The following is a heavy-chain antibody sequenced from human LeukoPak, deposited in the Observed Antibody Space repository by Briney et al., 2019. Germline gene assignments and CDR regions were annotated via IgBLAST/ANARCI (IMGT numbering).Heavy chain of an antibody. CDR2: ISSSSSYI. V-gene: IGHV3-21*04. D-gene: IGHD6-19*01. CDR3: AKGVAVASPYYFDY. J-gene: IGHJ4*02. Sequence: GGSLRLSCAASGFTFSSYSMNWVRQAPGKGLEWVSSISSSSSYIYYADSVKGRFTISRDNSKNTLYLQMDSLRAEDTAVYYCAKGVAVASPYYFDYWGQGTLVTVSS. CDR1: GFTFSSYS.